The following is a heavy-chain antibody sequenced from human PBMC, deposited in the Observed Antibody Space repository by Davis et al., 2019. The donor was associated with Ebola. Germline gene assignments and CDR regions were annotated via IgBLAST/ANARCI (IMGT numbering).Heavy chain of an antibody. J-gene: IGHJ2*01. CDR1: GFTFRSYA. V-gene: IGHV3-30*04. D-gene: IGHD4-17*01. CDR2: ISYDGSNK. Sequence: SLKISCASSGFTFRSYAMHWVRQAPGQGLEWVAVISYDGSNKYYADSVKGRFTISRDNSKNTLYLQMNSLRAEDTTVYYCARETTVTNLPWYFDLWGRGTLVTVSS. CDR3: ARETTVTNLPWYFDL.